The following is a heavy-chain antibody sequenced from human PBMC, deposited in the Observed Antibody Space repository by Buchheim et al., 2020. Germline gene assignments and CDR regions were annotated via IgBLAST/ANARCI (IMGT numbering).Heavy chain of an antibody. CDR2: IKQDGSEK. J-gene: IGHJ4*02. Sequence: EVQLVESGGGLVQPGGSLRLSCAASGFTFSSYEMNWVRQAPGKGLEWVANIKQDGSEKYYVDSVKGRFTISRDNAKNSLYLQMNSLRAEDTAVYYCARDRYYYDSSMGYWGQGTL. CDR1: GFTFSSYE. CDR3: ARDRYYYDSSMGY. V-gene: IGHV3-7*01. D-gene: IGHD3-22*01.